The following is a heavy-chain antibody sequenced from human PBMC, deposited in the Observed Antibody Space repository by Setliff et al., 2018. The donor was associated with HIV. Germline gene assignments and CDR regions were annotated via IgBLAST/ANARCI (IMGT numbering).Heavy chain of an antibody. V-gene: IGHV3-11*04. CDR2: ISVSGTDI. D-gene: IGHD5-18*01. CDR1: GFTFTNYY. Sequence: PGGSLRLSCAASGFTFTNYYMSWIRQAPGKGLELLSYISVSGTDIKYADSVKGRFTISRDNAKNSLYLQMNSLRAEDTAVYYCAKDSEGGYTYGAYDYWGQGTLVTVSS. J-gene: IGHJ4*02. CDR3: AKDSEGGYTYGAYDY.